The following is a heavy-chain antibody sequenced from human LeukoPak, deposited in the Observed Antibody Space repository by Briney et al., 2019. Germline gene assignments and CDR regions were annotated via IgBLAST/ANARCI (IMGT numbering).Heavy chain of an antibody. Sequence: ASVKVSCKASGYTFTSYYMHWVRQAPGQGLEWMGIINPSGGSTSYAQKFQGRVTMTRDTSTSTVYMELSNLGSEDTAVDYCARGSAVAGSPWGQGTLVTVSS. J-gene: IGHJ5*02. CDR2: INPSGGST. CDR3: ARGSAVAGSP. CDR1: GYTFTSYY. D-gene: IGHD6-19*01. V-gene: IGHV1-46*01.